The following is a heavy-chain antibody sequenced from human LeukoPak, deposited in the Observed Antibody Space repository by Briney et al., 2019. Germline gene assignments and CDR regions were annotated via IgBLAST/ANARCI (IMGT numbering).Heavy chain of an antibody. Sequence: ASVKVSCKAFGYTFTNYGISWVRQAPGQGLEWMGWISARNGKTNYAQKVQGRVTMTKDTSTTTAYMELRSLRSDDTAAYYCARDTEWEKNPDYFDYWGQGTLVTVSS. CDR2: ISARNGKT. J-gene: IGHJ4*02. CDR1: GYTFTNYG. V-gene: IGHV1-18*01. CDR3: ARDTEWEKNPDYFDY. D-gene: IGHD1-26*01.